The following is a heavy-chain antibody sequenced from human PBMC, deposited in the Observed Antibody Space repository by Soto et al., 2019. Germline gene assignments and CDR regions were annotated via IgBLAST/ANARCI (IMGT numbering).Heavy chain of an antibody. D-gene: IGHD6-13*01. Sequence: TSVKVTCEDSGYTIAGNYMQWVRQATGQRLEWMGWINPNSGGTNYAQKFQGWVTMTRDTSISTAYMELSRLRSDDTAVYYCARAAPRLAAAGTQYYYYYMDVWGKGTTVTVSS. V-gene: IGHV1-2*04. J-gene: IGHJ6*03. CDR3: ARAAPRLAAAGTQYYYYYMDV. CDR1: GYTIAGNY. CDR2: INPNSGGT.